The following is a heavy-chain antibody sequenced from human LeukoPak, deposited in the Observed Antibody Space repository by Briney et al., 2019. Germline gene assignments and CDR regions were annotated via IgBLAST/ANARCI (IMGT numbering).Heavy chain of an antibody. Sequence: ASVKVSCKASGGTFSSYAISWVRQAPGQGLEWMGWISAYNGNTNYAQKLQGRVTMTTDTSTSTAYMELRSLRSDDTAVYYCARVGSGYSASYYYYYMDVWGKGTTVTVSS. CDR3: ARVGSGYSASYYYYYMDV. J-gene: IGHJ6*03. V-gene: IGHV1-18*01. D-gene: IGHD3-22*01. CDR1: GGTFSSYA. CDR2: ISAYNGNT.